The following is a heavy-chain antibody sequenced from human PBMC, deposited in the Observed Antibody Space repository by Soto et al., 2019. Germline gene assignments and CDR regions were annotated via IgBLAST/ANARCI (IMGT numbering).Heavy chain of an antibody. D-gene: IGHD3-10*01. CDR3: ARGYRGDYYGSGSPYYFDY. J-gene: IGHJ4*02. Sequence: KLSETLSLTCAVYGGSFSGYYWSWIRQPPGKGLEWIGEINHSGSTNYNPSLKSRVTISVDTSKNQFSLKLSSVTAADTAVYYCARGYRGDYYGSGSPYYFDYWGQGTLVTVSS. V-gene: IGHV4-34*01. CDR1: GGSFSGYY. CDR2: INHSGST.